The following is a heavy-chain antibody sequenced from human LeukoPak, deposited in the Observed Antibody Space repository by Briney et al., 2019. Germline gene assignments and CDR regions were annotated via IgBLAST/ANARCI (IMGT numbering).Heavy chain of an antibody. J-gene: IGHJ4*02. Sequence: ASVKVSCKAFGYTFTGYYMHWVRQAPGQGLEWMGWINPNSGGTNYAQKFQGRVTMTRDTSISTAYMELSRLRSDDTAVYYCARVAAGAGGYFDYWGQGTLVTVSS. CDR2: INPNSGGT. V-gene: IGHV1-2*02. CDR3: ARVAAGAGGYFDY. CDR1: GYTFTGYY. D-gene: IGHD6-13*01.